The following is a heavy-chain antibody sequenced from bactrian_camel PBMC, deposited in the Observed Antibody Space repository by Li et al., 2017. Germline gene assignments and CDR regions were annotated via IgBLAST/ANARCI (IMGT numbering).Heavy chain of an antibody. V-gene: IGHV3S1*01. Sequence: HVQLVESGGGLVQPGGSLRLSCAASGFTFSDYWMYWVRQAPGKGLEWVSTINNGGGDTYYADSVKGRFTISRDNAKNTVYLQMNSLKSEDTAVYYCVRDLVGLGPWGQGTQVTVS. CDR2: INNGGGDT. D-gene: IGHD2*01. CDR1: GFTFSDYW. CDR3: VRDLVGLGP. J-gene: IGHJ6*01.